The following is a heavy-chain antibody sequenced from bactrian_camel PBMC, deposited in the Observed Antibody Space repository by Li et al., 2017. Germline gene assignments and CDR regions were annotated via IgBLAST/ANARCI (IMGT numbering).Heavy chain of an antibody. CDR3: AASFWQFCRAISSESAYPY. Sequence: HVQLVESGGGSVQAGGSLRLSCVVSGHSRGSNCVGRYRLPPGRAPAEREGIAAIRRSGGGTWYADAVKGRFTLSEDNAGNTLYLQMDSLKPEDTAMYYCAASFWQFCRAISSESAYPYWGQGTQVT. V-gene: IGHV3S55*01. CDR1: GHSRGSNC. J-gene: IGHJ4*01. D-gene: IGHD1*01. CDR2: IRRSGGGT.